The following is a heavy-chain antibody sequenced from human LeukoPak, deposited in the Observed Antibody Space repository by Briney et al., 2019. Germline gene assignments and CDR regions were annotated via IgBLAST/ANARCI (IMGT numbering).Heavy chain of an antibody. CDR2: IYYSGST. D-gene: IGHD3-10*01. CDR1: GGSISSGDYY. Sequence: PSEILSLTCTVSGGSISSGDYYWSWIRQPPGKGLEWIGYIYYSGSTYYNPSLKSRVTISVDTSKNQFSLKLSSVTAADTAVYYCARGSTYYYQTDYWGQGTLVTVSS. J-gene: IGHJ4*02. CDR3: ARGSTYYYQTDY. V-gene: IGHV4-30-4*01.